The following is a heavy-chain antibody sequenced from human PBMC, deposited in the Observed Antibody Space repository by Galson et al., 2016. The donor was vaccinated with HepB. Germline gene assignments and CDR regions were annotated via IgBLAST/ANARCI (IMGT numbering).Heavy chain of an antibody. CDR2: TYYRSKWYN. J-gene: IGHJ6*02. CDR3: VEQRKGAPYGMDV. D-gene: IGHD1/OR15-1a*01. CDR1: GDSVSSNSAA. V-gene: IGHV6-1*01. Sequence: CAISGDSVSSNSAAWNWIRQSPSRGLEWLGRTYYRSKWYNDYAVSVKSRIIVNPDTSKIQFSLQLNSVTPEDTAVYYCVEQRKGAPYGMDVWGQGTTVTVS.